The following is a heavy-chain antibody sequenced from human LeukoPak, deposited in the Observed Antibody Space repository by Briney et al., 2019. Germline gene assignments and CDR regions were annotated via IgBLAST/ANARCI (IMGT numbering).Heavy chain of an antibody. J-gene: IGHJ6*03. CDR2: INPNSGGT. V-gene: IGHV1-2*02. Sequence: ASVKVSCMASGYTFTGYYMHWVRQAPGQGLEWMGWINPNSGGTNYAQKFQGRVTMTRDTSISTAYMELSRLRSDDTAVYYCARAGHYYYYYYMDVWGKGTTVTVSS. CDR3: ARAGHYYYYYYMDV. CDR1: GYTFTGYY.